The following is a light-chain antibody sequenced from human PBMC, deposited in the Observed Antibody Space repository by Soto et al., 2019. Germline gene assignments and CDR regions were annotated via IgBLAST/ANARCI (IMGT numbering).Light chain of an antibody. J-gene: IGKJ3*01. CDR2: DVS. CDR3: QQRNRWPPIFT. Sequence: IVLTQSPATLSLSPGERATLSCRASQNVSHYLAWYQQKPGQAPRLLIYDVSNRATGIPARFSGSGSGTDFTLTISNLEAEDFAAYYCQQRNRWPPIFTFGPGTRVDIK. CDR1: QNVSHY. V-gene: IGKV3-11*01.